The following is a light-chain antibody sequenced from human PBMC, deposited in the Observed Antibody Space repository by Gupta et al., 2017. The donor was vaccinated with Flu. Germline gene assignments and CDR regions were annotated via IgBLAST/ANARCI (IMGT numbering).Light chain of an antibody. CDR2: DNN. CDR1: SSNFGSGFH. Sequence: QFVLTQLPSVSGAPGQRVTIPCTGGSSNFGSGFHVHWYQQFPRKAPKLLIYDNNIRPSGVPDRFSGFRSGASASLAISGLLTEDEAEYHCQAYDSTLTRTVFGGGTKLTVL. V-gene: IGLV1-40*01. J-gene: IGLJ3*02. CDR3: QAYDSTLTRTV.